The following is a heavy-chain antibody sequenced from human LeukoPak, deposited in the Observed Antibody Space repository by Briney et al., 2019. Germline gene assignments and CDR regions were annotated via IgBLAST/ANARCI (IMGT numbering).Heavy chain of an antibody. CDR1: GFTFSSYS. J-gene: IGHJ4*02. Sequence: GGSLRLSCAASGFTFSSYSMNWVRQAPGKGLEWVSYITSSGSTIYYADSVKGRFTISRDNAKKSLYLQMNSLRAEDTAVYYCAKTAMTTRRVGGSMDYWGQGTLVTVSS. V-gene: IGHV3-48*04. CDR3: AKTAMTTRRVGGSMDY. D-gene: IGHD4-17*01. CDR2: ITSSGSTI.